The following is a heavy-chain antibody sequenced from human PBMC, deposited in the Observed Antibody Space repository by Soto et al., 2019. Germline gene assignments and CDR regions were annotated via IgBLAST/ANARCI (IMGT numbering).Heavy chain of an antibody. CDR2: INHSGST. D-gene: IGHD3-16*02. CDR1: GESFSGFY. V-gene: IGHV4-34*01. Sequence: SETLSLTYVFYGESFSGFYWTWIRQPPGKGLEWIGEINHSGSTNCNPPLKSRVTISVDTSKNQFSLKLNSVTAADTAVYYCARGADYISGSYRFYFDYWGQGTLVTVSS. CDR3: ARGADYISGSYRFYFDY. J-gene: IGHJ4*02.